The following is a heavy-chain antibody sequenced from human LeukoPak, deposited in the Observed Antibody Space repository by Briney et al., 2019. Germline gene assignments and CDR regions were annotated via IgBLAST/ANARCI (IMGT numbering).Heavy chain of an antibody. CDR2: IYTSGST. D-gene: IGHD2-15*01. CDR3: ASDRIEVDAFDI. CDR1: GGSISSGSYL. J-gene: IGHJ3*02. Sequence: SETLSLTCTVSGGSISSGSYLWSWIRQPAGKGLEWIGRIYTSGSTNYNPSLKSRVTISVDTSKNQFSLKLSSVTAADTAVYYCASDRIEVDAFDIWGQGTMVTVSS. V-gene: IGHV4-61*02.